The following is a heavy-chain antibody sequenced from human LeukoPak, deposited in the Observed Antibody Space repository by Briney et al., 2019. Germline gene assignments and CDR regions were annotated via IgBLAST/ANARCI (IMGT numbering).Heavy chain of an antibody. CDR1: GFTFCSYA. Sequence: PGTSLRLSCAASGFTFCSYAIHWVRLAPGKGLEWVAVISFDGTHDFYADSVKGRFTISRDNSKNTLYLQMNSLRADDTAVYYCATAPYYYDSSPPFDPWGQGTLVTVSS. V-gene: IGHV3-30*04. J-gene: IGHJ5*02. CDR2: ISFDGTHD. CDR3: ATAPYYYDSSPPFDP. D-gene: IGHD3-22*01.